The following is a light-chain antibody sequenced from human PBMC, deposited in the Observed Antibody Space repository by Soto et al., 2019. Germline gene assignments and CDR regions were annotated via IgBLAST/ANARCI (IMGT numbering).Light chain of an antibody. CDR3: QQDNIYPLT. J-gene: IGKJ4*01. Sequence: DVQMTQSPSSLSASVGDRVTITCRASQDINSYLAWYQQKPGNAPKSLIYAASSLQTGVPSRFSGSESGTDFTLTSNSLQPEDSATYYCQQDNIYPLTFGGGTKVEIK. CDR1: QDINSY. V-gene: IGKV1D-16*01. CDR2: AAS.